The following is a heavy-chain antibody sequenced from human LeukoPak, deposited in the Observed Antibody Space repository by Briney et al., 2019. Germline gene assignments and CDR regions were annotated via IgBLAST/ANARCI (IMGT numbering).Heavy chain of an antibody. J-gene: IGHJ4*02. CDR3: ARGGRYYDILTGTRDYFDY. CDR1: GGSFSGYY. CDR2: INHSGST. V-gene: IGHV4-34*01. D-gene: IGHD3-9*01. Sequence: SETLSLTCAVYGGSFSGYYWSWVRQPPGKGLEWIGEINHSGSTNYNPSLKSRVTISVDTSKNQFSLKLSSVTAADTAVYYCARGGRYYDILTGTRDYFDYWGQGTLVTVSS.